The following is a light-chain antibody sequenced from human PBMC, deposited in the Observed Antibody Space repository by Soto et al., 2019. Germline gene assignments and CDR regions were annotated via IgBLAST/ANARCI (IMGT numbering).Light chain of an antibody. Sequence: IQFTQSPSSLSASVGARVTVTCRASQGISSYLAWYQQKAGKAPKLLIHAASTLRSGVPSRFSGSGSATDFTLTISSLQPDDFATYYCQQLNTYPPTFGQGTKVEI. J-gene: IGKJ1*01. V-gene: IGKV1-9*01. CDR2: AAS. CDR1: QGISSY. CDR3: QQLNTYPPT.